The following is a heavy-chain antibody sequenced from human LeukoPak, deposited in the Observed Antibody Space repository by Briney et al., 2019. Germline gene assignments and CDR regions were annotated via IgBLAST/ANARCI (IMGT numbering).Heavy chain of an antibody. D-gene: IGHD4-23*01. CDR3: ARRVTALGPWFDP. J-gene: IGHJ5*02. V-gene: IGHV1-69*01. Sequence: SVKVSCKASGGTFINYAINWVRQAPGQGLEWMGGIIPFLDASNYAQKFQGRVTITADESTSTAYMELSSLRSEDTAMYYCARRVTALGPWFDPWGQGTLVIVSS. CDR2: IIPFLDAS. CDR1: GGTFINYA.